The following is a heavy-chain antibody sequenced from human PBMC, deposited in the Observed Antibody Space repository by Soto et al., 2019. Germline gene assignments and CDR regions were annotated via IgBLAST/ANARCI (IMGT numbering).Heavy chain of an antibody. D-gene: IGHD4-17*01. Sequence: SETLSLTCTVSGGSISSGGYYWSWILQHPGKGLEWILYIYYSGITYYNPSLKSRFTISVDTSKNQFSLKLSSVTASDTAVYYCAREISHGELTSSYGMDVWGQGTTVTVSS. CDR1: GGSISSGGYY. CDR2: IYYSGIT. J-gene: IGHJ6*02. V-gene: IGHV4-31*03. CDR3: AREISHGELTSSYGMDV.